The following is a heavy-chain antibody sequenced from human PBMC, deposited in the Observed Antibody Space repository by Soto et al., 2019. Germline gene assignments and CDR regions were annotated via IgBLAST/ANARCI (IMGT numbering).Heavy chain of an antibody. D-gene: IGHD2-2*01. Sequence: GGSLRLSCTASGGPFGDYAMSWFRQAPGKGLEWVGFIRSKAYGGTTEYAASVKGRFTISRDDSKSIAYLQMNSLKTEDTAVYYCTRGRPPPYCSSNTCRDGGYWFDPWGQGTLVTVSS. J-gene: IGHJ5*02. CDR2: IRSKAYGGTT. V-gene: IGHV3-49*03. CDR3: TRGRPPPYCSSNTCRDGGYWFDP. CDR1: GGPFGDYA.